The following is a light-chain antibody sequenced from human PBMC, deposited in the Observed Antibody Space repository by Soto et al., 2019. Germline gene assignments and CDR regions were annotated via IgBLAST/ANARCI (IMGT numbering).Light chain of an antibody. Sequence: QSALTQPASVSGSPGQSITISCTGTSTDIGRYNYVSWYQQHPGKAPKLMIYDVSNRPSGVSNRFSGSKSGNTASLTISGLQAEDEADYHCSSYTSSSTYVFGTGTKLTVL. J-gene: IGLJ1*01. V-gene: IGLV2-14*01. CDR1: STDIGRYNY. CDR2: DVS. CDR3: SSYTSSSTYV.